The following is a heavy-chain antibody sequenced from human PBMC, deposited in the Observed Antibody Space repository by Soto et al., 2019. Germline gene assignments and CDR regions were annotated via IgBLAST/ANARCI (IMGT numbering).Heavy chain of an antibody. V-gene: IGHV3-53*01. D-gene: IGHD1-1*01. CDR1: GLTVRGKKY. J-gene: IGHJ3*02. CDR3: ASWLEREHAYEI. CDR2: LYDVDGT. Sequence: DVQLVASGGGLIQPGGSLRLSCAALGLTVRGKKYITWVRQAPGKGLEWVSALYDVDGTYYADSAKGRFTISRDNSNNIIYLQMNSLGPDDTAVYYCASWLEREHAYEIWGLGTMVTVSS.